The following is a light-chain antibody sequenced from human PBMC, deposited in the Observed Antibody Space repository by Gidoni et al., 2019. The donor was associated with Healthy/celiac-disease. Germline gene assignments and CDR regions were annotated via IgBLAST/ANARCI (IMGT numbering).Light chain of an antibody. Sequence: DIQRTQSPSSVSASVGDRVTITCRASQGISSWLAWYQQKPGKAPQLLIYAASSSPSGVPSRFSGSSSGTYFPLTISRLHPDYFVTYYCQHANSFPWTFGQGTKVEIK. J-gene: IGKJ1*01. CDR3: QHANSFPWT. CDR1: QGISSW. V-gene: IGKV1-12*01. CDR2: AAS.